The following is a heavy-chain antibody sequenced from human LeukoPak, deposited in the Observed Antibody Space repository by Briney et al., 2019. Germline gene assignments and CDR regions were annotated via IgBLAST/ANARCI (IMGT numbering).Heavy chain of an antibody. J-gene: IGHJ5*02. CDR3: ARIKGRIAAAGISWFDP. Sequence: PSETPSLHRAVYGGSFSGYYWSWVRHPPGKGLEGIGEINHSGSTNYNPSLKSRVTISVDTSKNQFSLKLSSVTAADTAVYYCARIKGRIAAAGISWFDPWGQGTLVTVSS. V-gene: IGHV4-34*01. CDR2: INHSGST. CDR1: GGSFSGYY. D-gene: IGHD6-13*01.